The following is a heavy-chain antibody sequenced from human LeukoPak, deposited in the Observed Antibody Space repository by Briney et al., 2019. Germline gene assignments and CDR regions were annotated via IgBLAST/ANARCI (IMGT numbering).Heavy chain of an antibody. J-gene: IGHJ4*02. CDR3: ARDPNLVVEMATMIDY. CDR2: INPNSGGT. CDR1: GYTFTGYY. D-gene: IGHD5-24*01. Sequence: ASVKVSCKASGYTFTGYYMHWVRQAPGQGLEWMGWINPNSGGTNYAQKFQGRVTMTRDTSISTAYMELSRLRSDDTAVYYCARDPNLVVEMATMIDYWGQGTLVTVSS. V-gene: IGHV1-2*02.